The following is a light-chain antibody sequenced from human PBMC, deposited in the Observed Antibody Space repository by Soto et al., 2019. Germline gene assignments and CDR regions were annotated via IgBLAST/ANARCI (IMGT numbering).Light chain of an antibody. CDR1: QTIYSN. J-gene: IGKJ1*01. CDR2: RAS. Sequence: IQMTKSPSTLCVSTGERATLSCRASQTIYSNVAWYQQRPGKAPRLLIYRASARATGIPARFSGSGSGTEFTLTIGSLQSEDSAVYYCQQYQILWTFGQGTKVDIK. CDR3: QQYQILWT. V-gene: IGKV3-15*01.